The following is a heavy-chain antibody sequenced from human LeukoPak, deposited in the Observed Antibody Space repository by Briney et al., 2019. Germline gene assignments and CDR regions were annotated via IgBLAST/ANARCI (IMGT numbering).Heavy chain of an antibody. CDR1: GGSISSYY. Sequence: SETLSLTCTVSGGSISSYYWSWLRQPPGKGLEWLGYIYYSGSTNYNPSLKSRVTISVDTSKNQFSPKLSSVTAADTAVYYCARAGYYYDSSGYFRFDPWGQGTLVTVSS. D-gene: IGHD3-22*01. J-gene: IGHJ5*02. CDR3: ARAGYYYDSSGYFRFDP. V-gene: IGHV4-59*01. CDR2: IYYSGST.